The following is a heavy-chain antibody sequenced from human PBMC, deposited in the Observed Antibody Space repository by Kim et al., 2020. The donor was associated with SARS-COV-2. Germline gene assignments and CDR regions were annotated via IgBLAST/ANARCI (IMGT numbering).Heavy chain of an antibody. CDR1: GYTFTSYA. V-gene: IGHV1-3*01. D-gene: IGHD6-13*01. CDR3: ARDMVEGSSWHKTTYGMDV. J-gene: IGHJ6*02. CDR2: INAGNGNT. Sequence: ASVKVSCKASGYTFTSYAMHWVRQAPGQRLEWMGWINAGNGNTKYSQKFQGRVTITRDTSASTAYMELSSLRSEDTAVYYCARDMVEGSSWHKTTYGMDVWGQGTTVTVSS.